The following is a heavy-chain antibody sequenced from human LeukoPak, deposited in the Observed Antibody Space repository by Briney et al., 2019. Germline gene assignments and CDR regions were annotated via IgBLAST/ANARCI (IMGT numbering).Heavy chain of an antibody. J-gene: IGHJ5*02. V-gene: IGHV1-2*02. D-gene: IGHD2-15*01. CDR2: INPNSGGT. Sequence: ASVKVSCKASGYTFTGYYMHWVRQAPGQGLEWMGWINPNSGGTNYAQKFQGRVTMTRDTSISTAYMELSRLRSDDTAVYYCARDSGGSCYSSSSLCWFDPWGQGTLVTVSS. CDR1: GYTFTGYY. CDR3: ARDSGGSCYSSSSLCWFDP.